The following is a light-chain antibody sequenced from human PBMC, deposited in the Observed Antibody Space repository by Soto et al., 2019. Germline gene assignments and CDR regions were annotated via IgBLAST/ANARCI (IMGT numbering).Light chain of an antibody. CDR2: SNN. Sequence: QSVLTQPPSASGTPGQRVTISCSGSSSNIGSNTVNWYQQLPGTAPKLLIYSNNQPPSGVPDRFSASKSGTSASLAISGLQSEDEADDYCAAWDDSLNGPVFGGGTKLTVL. V-gene: IGLV1-44*01. J-gene: IGLJ2*01. CDR3: AAWDDSLNGPV. CDR1: SSNIGSNT.